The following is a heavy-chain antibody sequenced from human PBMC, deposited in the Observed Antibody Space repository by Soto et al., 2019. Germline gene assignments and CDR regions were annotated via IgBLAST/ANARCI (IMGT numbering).Heavy chain of an antibody. CDR1: GFNFRRYG. CDR3: ARDRLTGTAEWHSLDS. V-gene: IGHV3-33*01. Sequence: HLVESGGGVVQPGGPLRLSCAAYGFNFRRYGMTWVRQAPGKGLEWVAVIWHDGNNKYHADSVQGRFTVSRDNSKNTLYLQMNYLRPEDTAVYYCARDRLTGTAEWHSLDSWGQGTQVTVSS. J-gene: IGHJ4*02. CDR2: IWHDGNNK. D-gene: IGHD7-27*01.